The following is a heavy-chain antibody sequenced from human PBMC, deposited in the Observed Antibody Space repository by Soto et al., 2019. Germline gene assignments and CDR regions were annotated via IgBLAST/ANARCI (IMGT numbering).Heavy chain of an antibody. Sequence: SETLSLTCTVSGGSISSYYWSWIRQPPGKGLEWIGYIYYSGSTNYNPSLKSRVTISVDTSKNQFSLKLSSVTAADTAVYYCARGRLGFYYMDVWGKGTTVTVSS. CDR1: GGSISSYY. J-gene: IGHJ6*03. D-gene: IGHD3-9*01. V-gene: IGHV4-59*08. CDR3: ARGRLGFYYMDV. CDR2: IYYSGST.